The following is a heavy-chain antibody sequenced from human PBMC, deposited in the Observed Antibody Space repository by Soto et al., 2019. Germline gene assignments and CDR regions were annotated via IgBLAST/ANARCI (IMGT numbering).Heavy chain of an antibody. CDR3: AIAFSHKVVTVPGFGY. J-gene: IGHJ4*02. D-gene: IGHD2-15*01. Sequence: QVQLVQSGAEVKKPGASVKVSCKASGYTFTSYGISWVRQAPGQGLEWMGWISAYNGNTNYAKKLQGRVTMTTDTSTSTAYMEMRSLRSDDTAVYSCAIAFSHKVVTVPGFGYWGQGTMVTVSS. CDR2: ISAYNGNT. V-gene: IGHV1-18*01. CDR1: GYTFTSYG.